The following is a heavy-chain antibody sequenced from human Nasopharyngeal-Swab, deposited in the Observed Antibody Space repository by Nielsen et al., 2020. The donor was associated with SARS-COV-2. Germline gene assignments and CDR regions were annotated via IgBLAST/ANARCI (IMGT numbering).Heavy chain of an antibody. V-gene: IGHV1-2*02. CDR2: INPNSGGT. CDR1: GYTFIGYY. D-gene: IGHD3-16*01. CDR3: ARVVWVDWDAFHI. J-gene: IGHJ3*02. Sequence: ASVKVSCKASGYTFIGYYIHWVRQAPGQGLEWMRWINPNSGGTNYAQKFQGRVTMTRDTSISTAYMELSRLRSDDTAVYYCARVVWVDWDAFHIWGQGTIVTVSS.